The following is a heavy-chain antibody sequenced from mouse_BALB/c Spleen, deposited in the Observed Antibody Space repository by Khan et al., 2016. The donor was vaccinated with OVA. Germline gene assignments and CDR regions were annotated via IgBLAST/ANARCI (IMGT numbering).Heavy chain of an antibody. CDR3: ARMARK. Sequence: VQLKESGADLVKSGATLKLSCTASGLTIKASYMHWLNQWPEQGLEWIGSIVPPSGNTKYHPKFPGQATITADTSSNTAYLQLSSLTSEDTAVYYCARMARKWGQGTTLTVSA. CDR2: IVPPSGNT. V-gene: IGHV14-3*02. J-gene: IGHJ2*01. CDR1: GLTIKASY.